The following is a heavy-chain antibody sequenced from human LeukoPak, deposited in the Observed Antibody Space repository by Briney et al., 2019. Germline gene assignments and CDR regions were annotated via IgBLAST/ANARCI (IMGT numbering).Heavy chain of an antibody. V-gene: IGHV4-4*02. CDR2: IYHSGST. D-gene: IGHD6-13*01. CDR1: GGSISSSSW. CDR3: ASRQAAGYFDY. J-gene: IGHJ4*02. Sequence: PSETLSFTCAVSGGSISSSSWWSWVRQPPGKGLEWIGEIYHSGSTNYNPSLKSRVTISVDKSKNQFSLKLSSVTAADTAVYYCASRQAAGYFDYWGQGTLVTVSS.